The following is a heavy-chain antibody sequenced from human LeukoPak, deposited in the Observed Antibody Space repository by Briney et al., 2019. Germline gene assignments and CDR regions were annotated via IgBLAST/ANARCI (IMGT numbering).Heavy chain of an antibody. J-gene: IGHJ3*02. V-gene: IGHV4-39*01. CDR3: ARSVAGHDI. CDR1: GASISSSSYF. CDR2: IHYSGST. D-gene: IGHD2-21*01. Sequence: PSETLSLTCAVSGASISSSSYFWGWIRQPPGKGLEWIGCIHYSGSTYYNPSLKSRVTISVDTSKNQFSLKLSSVTAADTALYYGARSVAGHDIWGQGTMVTVSS.